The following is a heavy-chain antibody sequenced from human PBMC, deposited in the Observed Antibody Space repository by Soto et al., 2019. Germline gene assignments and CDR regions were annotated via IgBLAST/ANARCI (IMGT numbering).Heavy chain of an antibody. J-gene: IGHJ6*03. V-gene: IGHV1-69*08. D-gene: IGHD2-2*01. CDR1: GGTFSSYT. Sequence: QVQLVQSGAEVKKPGSSVKVSCKASGGTFSSYTISWVRQAPGQGLEWMGRIIPILGIANYAKKFQGRVTITADKSTSTAYRELSSLRSEDTAVYYCAREDIVVVPAAMHPRDYYSYYMDVWGQGTTVTVSS. CDR2: IIPILGIA. CDR3: AREDIVVVPAAMHPRDYYSYYMDV.